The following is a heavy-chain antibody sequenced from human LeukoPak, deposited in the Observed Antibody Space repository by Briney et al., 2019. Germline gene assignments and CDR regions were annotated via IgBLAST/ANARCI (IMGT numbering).Heavy chain of an antibody. J-gene: IGHJ5*02. CDR2: ISSSSSYI. CDR3: ARDPWVVVVPAAIGKNWFDP. CDR1: GFTFSSYG. D-gene: IGHD2-2*01. Sequence: GGCLRLSCAASGFTFSSYGMNWVRQAPGKGLEWVSSISSSSSYIYYADSVKGRFTISRDNAKNSLYLQMNSLRAEDTAVYYCARDPWVVVVPAAIGKNWFDPWGQGTLVTVSS. V-gene: IGHV3-21*01.